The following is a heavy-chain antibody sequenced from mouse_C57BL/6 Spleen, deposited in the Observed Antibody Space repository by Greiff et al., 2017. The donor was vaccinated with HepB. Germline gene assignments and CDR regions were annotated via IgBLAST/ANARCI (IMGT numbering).Heavy chain of an antibody. Sequence: QVQLQQSGPELVKPGASVKISCKASGYAFSSSWMNWVKQRPGKGLEWIGRIYPGDGDPNYNGKFKGKATLTADKSSSTAYMQLSSLTSEDSAVYFCARKDYGSSYVDAMDYWGQGTSVTVSS. CDR2: IYPGDGDP. V-gene: IGHV1-82*01. CDR3: ARKDYGSSYVDAMDY. D-gene: IGHD1-1*01. J-gene: IGHJ4*01. CDR1: GYAFSSSW.